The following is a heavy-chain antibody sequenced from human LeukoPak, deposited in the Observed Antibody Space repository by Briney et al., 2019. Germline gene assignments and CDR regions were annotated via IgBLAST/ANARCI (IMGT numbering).Heavy chain of an antibody. Sequence: GGSLRLSCAASGFTFSSYAMHWVRQAPGKGLEWVAVISYDGSNKYYADSVKGRFTISRDNSKNTLYLQMNSLRAEDTAVYYCARAERENGLDYWGQGTLVTVSS. CDR1: GFTFSSYA. J-gene: IGHJ4*02. V-gene: IGHV3-30-3*01. D-gene: IGHD1-1*01. CDR2: ISYDGSNK. CDR3: ARAERENGLDY.